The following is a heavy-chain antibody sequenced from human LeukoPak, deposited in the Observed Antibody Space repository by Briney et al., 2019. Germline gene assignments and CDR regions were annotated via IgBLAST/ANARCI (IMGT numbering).Heavy chain of an antibody. CDR1: GYTFTSYY. CDR2: INPSGGST. D-gene: IGHD3-22*01. CDR3: ARPAHGLLVDDAFDI. V-gene: IGHV1-46*01. J-gene: IGHJ3*02. Sequence: PVASVKVSCKASGYTFTSYYMHWVRQAPGQGLEWMGIINPSGGSTSYAQKFQGRVTMTRDTSTSTVYMELSSLRSEDTAVYYCARPAHGLLVDDAFDIWGQGTMVTVSS.